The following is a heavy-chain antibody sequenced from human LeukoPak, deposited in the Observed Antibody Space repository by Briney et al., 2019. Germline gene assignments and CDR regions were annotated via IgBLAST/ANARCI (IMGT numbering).Heavy chain of an antibody. V-gene: IGHV3-23*01. D-gene: IGHD7-27*01. CDR1: GFTFSAYA. J-gene: IGHJ4*02. CDR2: ISGRSGST. Sequence: PGGSLRLSCTASGFTFSAYAMNWVRQAPGKGLEWVSDISGRSGSTNYADPVKGRFTVSRDNSKNTLYLQMNSLRAEDTAVYFCAKDVGNWGGYFDYWGQGTLVTVSS. CDR3: AKDVGNWGGYFDY.